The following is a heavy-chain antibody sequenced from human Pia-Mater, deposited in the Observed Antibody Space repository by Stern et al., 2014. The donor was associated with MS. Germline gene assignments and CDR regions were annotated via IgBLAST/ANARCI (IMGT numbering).Heavy chain of an antibody. V-gene: IGHV4-31*03. CDR3: ARSDRLWGSFDY. CDR2: SHPSGST. Sequence: QLQLQESGPGLVKPSQTLSLTCSVSGGSISTVGYYWPWIRKHPGKGLEWTGYSHPSGSTYYKPSLQRRASLSLDKPNNQFSLTVTSVTAADTALYNCARSDRLWGSFDYWGQGTLVTVSS. CDR1: GGSISTVGYY. D-gene: IGHD3-16*01. J-gene: IGHJ4*02.